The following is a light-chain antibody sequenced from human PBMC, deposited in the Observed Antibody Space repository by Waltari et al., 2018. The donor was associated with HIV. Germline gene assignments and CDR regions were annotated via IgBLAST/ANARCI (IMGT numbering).Light chain of an antibody. Sequence: QSALTQPASVSGSPGQSITISCTGISRDLGSYKYVSWYQHHPGEAPKLIMYEVSTRPSGVSPRFSGSKSGGTASLTISGLQSEDEGDYYCSSYSSTTTSYVFGTGTKVTVL. J-gene: IGLJ1*01. CDR3: SSYSSTTTSYV. CDR2: EVS. V-gene: IGLV2-14*01. CDR1: SRDLGSYKY.